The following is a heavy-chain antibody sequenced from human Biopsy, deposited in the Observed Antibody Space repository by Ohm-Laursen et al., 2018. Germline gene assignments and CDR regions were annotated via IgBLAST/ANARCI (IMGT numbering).Heavy chain of an antibody. J-gene: IGHJ4*02. D-gene: IGHD3-3*01. CDR3: ATPFQYYDSWGGYPPFDH. CDR2: IIAVSGLV. Sequence: SSVNVSCKASGGTFSNYAISWGRQAPGEGLEWMGGIIAVSGLVNYAPKFQGRVSITADKSTTTAYMELSNLKSEDTAVYYFATPFQYYDSWGGYPPFDHWGQGTLVTVSS. CDR1: GGTFSNYA. V-gene: IGHV1-69*17.